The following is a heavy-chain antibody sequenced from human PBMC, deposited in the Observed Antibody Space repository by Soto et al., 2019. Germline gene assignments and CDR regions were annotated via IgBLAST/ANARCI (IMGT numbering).Heavy chain of an antibody. Sequence: PSETLSLTCAVYGGSFSGYYWSRVRQPPGKGLEWIGEINHSGSTNYNPSLKSRVTISVDTSKNQFSLKLSSVTAADTAVYYCARVRARFYDFWSASNWFDPWGQGTLVTVSS. V-gene: IGHV4-34*01. CDR2: INHSGST. J-gene: IGHJ5*02. CDR3: ARVRARFYDFWSASNWFDP. D-gene: IGHD3-3*01. CDR1: GGSFSGYY.